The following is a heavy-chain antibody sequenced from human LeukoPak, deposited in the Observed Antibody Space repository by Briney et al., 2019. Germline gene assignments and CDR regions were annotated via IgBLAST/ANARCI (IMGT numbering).Heavy chain of an antibody. V-gene: IGHV4-39*07. CDR2: IYYSGST. D-gene: IGHD1-1*01. CDR1: GGSISSSSYY. J-gene: IGHJ4*02. Sequence: SETLSLTCTVSGGSISSSSYYWGWIRQPPGKGLEWIGSIYYSGSTYYNPSLKSRVTISVDTSKNQFSLKLSSVTAADTAVYYCARVGTPKHRTGLFDYWGQGTLVTVSS. CDR3: ARVGTPKHRTGLFDY.